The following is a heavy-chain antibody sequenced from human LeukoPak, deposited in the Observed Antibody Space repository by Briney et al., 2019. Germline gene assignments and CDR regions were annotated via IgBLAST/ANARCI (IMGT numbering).Heavy chain of an antibody. D-gene: IGHD6-13*01. V-gene: IGHV3-30*02. J-gene: IGHJ5*02. Sequence: GGSLRLSCAASRFTFNKYGMHWVRQAPGKGLEWVAFIRYDGSNKNYADSVKGRFTISRDNSKNTLYLQMNSLRVEDTAVYYCAKPYSSSWYGPTNWFDPWGQGTLVTVSS. CDR2: IRYDGSNK. CDR1: RFTFNKYG. CDR3: AKPYSSSWYGPTNWFDP.